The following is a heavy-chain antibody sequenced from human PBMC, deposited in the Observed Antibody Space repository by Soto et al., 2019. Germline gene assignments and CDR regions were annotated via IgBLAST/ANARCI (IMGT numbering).Heavy chain of an antibody. D-gene: IGHD6-13*01. CDR3: ASGSSWYVDY. J-gene: IGHJ4*02. CDR2: INPSVGTA. V-gene: IGHV1-69*11. CDR1: GYTFTSCY. Sequence: GASVKVSCKASGYTFTSCYMRWVRQAPGQGLEWMGRINPSVGTANYAQKFQGRVTITADESTSTAYMELSSLRSEDTAVYYCASGSSWYVDYWGQGTLVTVSS.